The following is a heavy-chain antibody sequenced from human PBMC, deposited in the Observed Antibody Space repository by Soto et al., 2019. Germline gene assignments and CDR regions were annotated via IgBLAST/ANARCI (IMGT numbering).Heavy chain of an antibody. Sequence: PSETLSLTCTVSGSSISSGGYYWSWIRQHPGKGLEWIGYIYYSGSTYYNPSLKSRVTISVDPSKNQFSLKLSSWTAADTAVYYCARDLGYSGYDFGWFDPWGQGTLVTVSS. D-gene: IGHD5-12*01. V-gene: IGHV4-31*03. CDR2: IYYSGST. J-gene: IGHJ5*02. CDR1: GSSISSGGYY. CDR3: ARDLGYSGYDFGWFDP.